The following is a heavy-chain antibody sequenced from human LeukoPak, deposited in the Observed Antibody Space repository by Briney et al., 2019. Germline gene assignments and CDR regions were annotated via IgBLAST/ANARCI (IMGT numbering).Heavy chain of an antibody. V-gene: IGHV4-4*07. CDR2: IFSSGTT. CDR1: GGSISIYY. CDR3: ARFSSIAAAFDY. Sequence: PSETLSLTCTVSGGSISIYYWSWIRLPAGKGLEWIGHIFSSGTTNYNPSLKSRVTMSVDTSKNQFSLNLSSVTAADTAVYYCARFSSIAAAFDYWGLGTLVTVSS. D-gene: IGHD6-13*01. J-gene: IGHJ4*02.